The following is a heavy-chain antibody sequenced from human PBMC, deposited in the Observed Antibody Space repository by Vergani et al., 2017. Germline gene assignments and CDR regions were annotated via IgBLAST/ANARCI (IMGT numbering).Heavy chain of an antibody. CDR1: GFIFQNYT. D-gene: IGHD3-9*01. CDR2: ISNDGRHT. Sequence: QVNLVGSGGGVVQPGRSLRLSCATYGFIFQNYTMHWVRQAPGKGLEWVALISNDGRHTYYADSVRGRFSISRDNSKNTLYLQMNSLRAEDTAVYYCAKDPAELRYFDPVDYWGQGTLVTVSS. J-gene: IGHJ4*02. V-gene: IGHV3-30*04. CDR3: AKDPAELRYFDPVDY.